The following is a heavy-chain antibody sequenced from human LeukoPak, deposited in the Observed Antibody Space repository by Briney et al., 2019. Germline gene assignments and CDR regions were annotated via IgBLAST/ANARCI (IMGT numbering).Heavy chain of an antibody. Sequence: ASVKVSCKSSGYTFTSYGINWVRQATGQGLEWMGWMNPNSGNTGYAQKFQGRVTMTRNTSISTAYMELSSLRSEDTAVYYCARGPRIAVAGPQDYWGQGTLVTVSS. J-gene: IGHJ4*02. CDR1: GYTFTSYG. D-gene: IGHD6-19*01. CDR3: ARGPRIAVAGPQDY. CDR2: MNPNSGNT. V-gene: IGHV1-8*01.